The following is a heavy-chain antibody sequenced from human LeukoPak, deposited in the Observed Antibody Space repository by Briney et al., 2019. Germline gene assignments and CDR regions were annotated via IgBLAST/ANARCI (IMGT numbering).Heavy chain of an antibody. CDR3: AKVAGYPDAFDI. D-gene: IGHD1-1*01. J-gene: IGHJ3*02. V-gene: IGHV3-9*01. CDR1: GFTFSSYA. Sequence: GGSLRLSCAASGFTFSSYAMHWVRQAPGKGLEWVSGISWNSGSIGYADSVKGRFTISRDNAKNSLYLQMNSLRAEDTALYYCAKVAGYPDAFDIWGQGTMVTVSS. CDR2: ISWNSGSI.